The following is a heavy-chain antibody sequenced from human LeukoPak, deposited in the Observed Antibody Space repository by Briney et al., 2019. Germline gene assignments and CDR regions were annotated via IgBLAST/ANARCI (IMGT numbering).Heavy chain of an antibody. CDR2: IYSGGNT. J-gene: IGHJ4*02. CDR3: ARRGHGYGSPFDY. V-gene: IGHV3-66*04. D-gene: IGHD5-18*01. Sequence: PGGSLRLSCAASGFTVSSNYMNWVRQAPGKGLEWVSMIYSGGNTFYTDSVKGRSIISRDNSKNTLDLQMNSLRAEDTAVYYCARRGHGYGSPFDYWGQGTLVTVSS. CDR1: GFTVSSNY.